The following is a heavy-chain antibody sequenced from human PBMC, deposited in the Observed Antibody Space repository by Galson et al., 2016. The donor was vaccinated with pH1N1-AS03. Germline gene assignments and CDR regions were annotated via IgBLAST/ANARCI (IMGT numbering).Heavy chain of an antibody. D-gene: IGHD1-1*01. CDR1: GFPFSDYA. Sequence: SLRLSCAASGFPFSDYAMSWVRQAPGKGLEWVSGIHGNGGTPFYAHSVKGRFTISRDNSKNTHYLQMNSLRAEDTAVYSCAKMGGWEERNYYLAQWGQGTLVTVSS. CDR3: AKMGGWEERNYYLAQ. V-gene: IGHV3-23*01. CDR2: IHGNGGTP. J-gene: IGHJ4*02.